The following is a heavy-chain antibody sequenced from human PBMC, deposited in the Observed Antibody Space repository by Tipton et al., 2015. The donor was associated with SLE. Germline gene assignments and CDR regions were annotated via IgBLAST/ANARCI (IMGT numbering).Heavy chain of an antibody. D-gene: IGHD3-10*01. Sequence: TLSLTCSVSGGSISSRSYYWGWIRQPPGMGPEWIGSIYYSGSTFHNPSLKSRLTISVDTSKNQFSLKLSSVTAADTAVYYCARAEYSFDYWGQGALLTVPS. J-gene: IGHJ4*02. V-gene: IGHV4-39*07. CDR3: ARAEYSFDY. CDR2: IYYSGST. CDR1: GGSISSRSYY.